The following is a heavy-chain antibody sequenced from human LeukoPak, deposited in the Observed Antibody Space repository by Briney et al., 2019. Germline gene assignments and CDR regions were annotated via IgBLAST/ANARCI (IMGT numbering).Heavy chain of an antibody. V-gene: IGHV3-74*01. D-gene: IGHD3-22*01. Sequence: PGGSLRLSCAASGFTLSNYWMHWVRQAPGKGPEWVSRINADGSSASYADSVKGRFTISRDNAKNSLYLQMNSLRAEDTAVYYCAKDALGGGYPIVDYWGQGTLVTVSS. CDR3: AKDALGGGYPIVDY. CDR2: INADGSSA. CDR1: GFTLSNYW. J-gene: IGHJ4*02.